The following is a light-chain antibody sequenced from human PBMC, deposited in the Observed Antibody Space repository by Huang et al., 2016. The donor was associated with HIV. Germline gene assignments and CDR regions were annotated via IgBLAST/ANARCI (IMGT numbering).Light chain of an antibody. CDR2: VAS. CDR1: QTISNKY. V-gene: IGKV3-20*01. Sequence: EIVLTQSPGTLSLSPGERATVSCRASQTISNKYIAWYQQRPGQAPRLLIYVASNRRTGIPDRFSGSGSGTDFTLTISRLEPEDFAVYYCQHYGSSPTFGQGTRLEIK. J-gene: IGKJ1*01. CDR3: QHYGSSPT.